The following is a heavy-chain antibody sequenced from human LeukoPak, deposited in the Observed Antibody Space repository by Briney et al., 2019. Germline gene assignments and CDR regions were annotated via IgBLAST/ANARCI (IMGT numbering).Heavy chain of an antibody. CDR3: ARDRAAYCGGGTCYGPGWFDP. Sequence: SETLSLTCTVSGGSISSYYWSWIRQPPGKGLEWIGTIYYSGSTYYNPSLKSRVTISVDTSKNQFSLKLSSVTAADTAVFYCARDRAAYCGGGTCYGPGWFDPWGQGTLVTVSS. J-gene: IGHJ5*02. CDR2: IYYSGST. CDR1: GGSISSYY. D-gene: IGHD2-15*01. V-gene: IGHV4-59*12.